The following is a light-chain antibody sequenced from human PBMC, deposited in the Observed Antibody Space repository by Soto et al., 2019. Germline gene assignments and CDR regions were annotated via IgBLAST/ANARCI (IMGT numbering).Light chain of an antibody. CDR2: DVS. Sequence: EIVLTQSPGTLSLSPGERATLSCRSSQSVSSNYLAWYQQKPDLPPRLLIYDVSGRATGIPDRFSGSGSGTDFTLTISRLEPEDFAVYYCQQYGSSPTFGPGTKVEIK. CDR3: QQYGSSPT. V-gene: IGKV3-20*01. J-gene: IGKJ1*01. CDR1: QSVSSNY.